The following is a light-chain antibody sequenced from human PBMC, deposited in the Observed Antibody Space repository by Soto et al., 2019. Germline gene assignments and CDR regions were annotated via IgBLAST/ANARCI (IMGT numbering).Light chain of an antibody. Sequence: QSVLTQSPSVSGAPGQRVSISCTGTSSNIGAGFDVHWYQQLPATAPKLLIYGNNNRPSGVPDRFSGSKSGTSASLAITGLQAEDEADYYCQSYDTSLSGGSVFGTGPRSPS. V-gene: IGLV1-40*01. CDR1: SSNIGAGFD. J-gene: IGLJ1*01. CDR3: QSYDTSLSGGSV. CDR2: GNN.